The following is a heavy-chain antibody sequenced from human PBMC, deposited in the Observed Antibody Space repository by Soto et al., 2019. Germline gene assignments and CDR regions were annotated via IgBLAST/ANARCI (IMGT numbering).Heavy chain of an antibody. V-gene: IGHV3-23*01. CDR1: GFTFSSYG. CDR3: ATFIFCSSTSCYGREGGY. CDR2: ISHSGGNT. D-gene: IGHD2-2*01. J-gene: IGHJ4*02. Sequence: EVQLLESGGGLVQPGGSLRLSCAASGFTFSSYGMSWVRQAPGKGLEWVSAISHSGGNTYYADSVKGRFAISGDNSKNTLYLQMNSLRAEDTAVYYCATFIFCSSTSCYGREGGYWGQGTLVTVSS.